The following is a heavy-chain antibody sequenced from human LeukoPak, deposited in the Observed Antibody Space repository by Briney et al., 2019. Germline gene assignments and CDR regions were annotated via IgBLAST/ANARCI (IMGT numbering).Heavy chain of an antibody. J-gene: IGHJ6*02. D-gene: IGHD3-22*01. CDR1: GFTFSSYS. Sequence: GGSLRLSCAASGFTFSSYSMTWVRQAPGKGLEWVSSISSSSSYIYYADSVKGRFTISRDNAKNSLYLQMNSLRAEDTAVYYCARETYETRPYYYGMDVWGQGTTVTVSS. CDR2: ISSSSSYI. CDR3: ARETYETRPYYYGMDV. V-gene: IGHV3-21*01.